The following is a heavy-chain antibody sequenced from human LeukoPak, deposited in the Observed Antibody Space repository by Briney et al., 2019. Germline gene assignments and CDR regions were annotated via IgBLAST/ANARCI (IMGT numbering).Heavy chain of an antibody. D-gene: IGHD3-10*01. CDR3: ARATVVRGDKPYYFDY. CDR2: IYYSGST. J-gene: IGHJ4*02. V-gene: IGHV4-59*12. Sequence: SETLSLTCTVSGGSISSYYWSWIRQPPGKGLEWIGSIYYSGSTYYNPSLKSRVTISVDTSKNQFSLKLSSVTAADTAVYYCARATVVRGDKPYYFDYWGQGTLVTVSS. CDR1: GGSISSYY.